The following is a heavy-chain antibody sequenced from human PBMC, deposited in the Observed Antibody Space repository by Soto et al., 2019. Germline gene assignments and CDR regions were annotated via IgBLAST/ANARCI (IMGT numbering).Heavy chain of an antibody. D-gene: IGHD1-26*01. CDR1: GFTFSSYA. CDR3: ARTPELLRGWGY. J-gene: IGHJ4*02. CDR2: ISGSGGST. V-gene: IGHV3-23*01. Sequence: EVQLLESGGGLVQPGGSLRLSCAASGFTFSSYAMSWVRQAPGKGLEWVSAISGSGGSTYYADSVKGRFTISRDNSKNTLDLQMNSLRAEDTAVYYCARTPELLRGWGYWGQGTLVTVSS.